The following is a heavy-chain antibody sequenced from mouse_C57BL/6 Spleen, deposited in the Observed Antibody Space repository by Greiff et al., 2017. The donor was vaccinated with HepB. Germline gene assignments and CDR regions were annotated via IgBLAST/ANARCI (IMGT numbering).Heavy chain of an antibody. Sequence: EVKVVESGPELVKPGASVKISCKASGYSFTGYYMNWVKQSPEKSLEWIGEINPSTGGTTYNQKFKAKATLTVDKSSSTAYMQLKSLTSEDSAVYYCARREYLDYWGQGTTLTVSS. V-gene: IGHV1-42*01. J-gene: IGHJ2*01. D-gene: IGHD2-10*02. CDR1: GYSFTGYY. CDR3: ARREYLDY. CDR2: INPSTGGT.